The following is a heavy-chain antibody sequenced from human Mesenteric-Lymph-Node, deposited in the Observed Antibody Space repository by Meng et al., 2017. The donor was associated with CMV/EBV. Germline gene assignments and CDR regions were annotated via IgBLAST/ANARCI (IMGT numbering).Heavy chain of an antibody. CDR1: GFTVSNNY. J-gene: IGHJ4*02. D-gene: IGHD5/OR15-5a*01. CDR2: VKSDGSDT. Sequence: GESLKISCAPSGFTVSNNYMSWVRQDPGKGLEWVSRVKSDGSDTDYADSVKGRFIISRDNAKNTLYLEMNSLRAEDTAVYYCVRGIYAWGGDNWGQGTLVTVSS. CDR3: VRGIYAWGGDN. V-gene: IGHV3-74*01.